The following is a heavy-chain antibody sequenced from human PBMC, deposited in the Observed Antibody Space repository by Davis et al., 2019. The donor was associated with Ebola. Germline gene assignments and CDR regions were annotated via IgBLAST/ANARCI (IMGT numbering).Heavy chain of an antibody. CDR1: GYTFTGYY. J-gene: IGHJ6*02. V-gene: IGHV1-2*04. D-gene: IGHD2-15*01. Sequence: AASVKVSCKASGYTFTGYYMHWVRQAPGQGLEWMGWINPNSGGTNYAQKFQGWVTMTRDTSISTAYMELSRLRSDDTAVYYCARRDIVVVASRSRDYYYYGMDVWGQGTTVTVSS. CDR3: ARRDIVVVASRSRDYYYYGMDV. CDR2: INPNSGGT.